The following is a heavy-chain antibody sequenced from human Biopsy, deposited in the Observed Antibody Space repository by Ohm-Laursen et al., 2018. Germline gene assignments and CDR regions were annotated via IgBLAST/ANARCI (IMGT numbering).Heavy chain of an antibody. CDR3: ARDQSGLRGINWYFDL. CDR2: IWYDGSNK. CDR1: GFNFSAYG. J-gene: IGHJ2*01. D-gene: IGHD4-17*01. Sequence: SLRLSCAASGFNFSAYGMHWVRQAPGKGLEWVALIWYDGSNKNSEDSVEGRFTVSRDNSKNTLFLQMNNLRAEDTAVYYCARDQSGLRGINWYFDLWGRGTLVTVSS. V-gene: IGHV3-33*01.